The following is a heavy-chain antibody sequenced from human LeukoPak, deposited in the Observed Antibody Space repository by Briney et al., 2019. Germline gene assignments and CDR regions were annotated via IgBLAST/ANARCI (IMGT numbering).Heavy chain of an antibody. J-gene: IGHJ5*02. V-gene: IGHV4-61*02. CDR2: LYTSGST. Sequence: SETLSLTCTVSGGSISSSSYYWNWIRQPAGKGLEWIGRLYTSGSTNYNPSLKSRVTMSVDTSKNQFSLKLTSVTAADTAVYYCASGSGSYSHWFDPWARESWSPSPQ. D-gene: IGHD3-10*01. CDR1: GGSISSSSYY. CDR3: ASGSGSYSHWFDP.